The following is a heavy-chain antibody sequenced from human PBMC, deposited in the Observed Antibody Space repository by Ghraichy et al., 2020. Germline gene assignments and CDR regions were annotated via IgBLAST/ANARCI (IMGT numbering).Heavy chain of an antibody. J-gene: IGHJ4*02. D-gene: IGHD6-13*01. CDR2: TYYRSKWFN. Sequence: SETLSLTCGISGDSVSSNSAVWHWIRQSPSRGLEWLGRTYYRSKWFNDYAVSVKSRISINPDTSKNQFSLQLNSATPEDTAVYYCASGAAAAGMGCWGQGTLVTVSS. CDR3: ASGAAAAGMGC. CDR1: GDSVSSNSAV. V-gene: IGHV6-1*01.